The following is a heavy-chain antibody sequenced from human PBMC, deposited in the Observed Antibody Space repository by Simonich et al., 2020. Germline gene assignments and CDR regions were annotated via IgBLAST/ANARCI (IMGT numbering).Heavy chain of an antibody. CDR2: INPHSGGT. V-gene: IGHV1-2*02. CDR3: ARVRFEAFDI. Sequence: QVQLVQSGAEVKKPGASVKVSCKASGYTFTGYYMHWGRQAPGQGLEGMGRINPHSGGTNYAQKFKGRVTMTRDTSISTAYMELSRLRSDDTAVYYCARVRFEAFDIWGQGTMVTVSS. J-gene: IGHJ3*02. CDR1: GYTFTGYY.